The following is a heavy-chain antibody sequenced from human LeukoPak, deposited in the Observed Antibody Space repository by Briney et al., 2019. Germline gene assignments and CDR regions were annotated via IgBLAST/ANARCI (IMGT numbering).Heavy chain of an antibody. V-gene: IGHV1-2*07. CDR2: INPNSGGT. Sequence: ASVKVSCKASGYTFTDYYIHWVRQAPGQGLEWMGWINPNSGGTNYAHKFQGRVTMTRDTSVSTAYMELRSDDTAMYYCARGGVVGLDAFDIWGQGTMLTVSS. CDR1: GYTFTDYY. J-gene: IGHJ3*02. CDR3: ARGGVVGLDAFDI. D-gene: IGHD2-15*01.